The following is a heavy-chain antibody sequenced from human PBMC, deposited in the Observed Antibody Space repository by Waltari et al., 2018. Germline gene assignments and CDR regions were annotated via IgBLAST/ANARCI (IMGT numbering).Heavy chain of an antibody. J-gene: IGHJ4*02. CDR2: IYHSGST. Sequence: QLQLQESGSGLVKPSQTLSLTCAVSGGSISSGGYSWSWLRQPPGKGLEWIGYIYHSGSTYYNPSRKSRVTISVDRSKNQFSLKLSSVTAADTAVYYCAIDSSGYPRGFDYWGQGTLVTVSS. CDR3: AIDSSGYPRGFDY. D-gene: IGHD3-22*01. CDR1: GGSISSGGYS. V-gene: IGHV4-30-2*01.